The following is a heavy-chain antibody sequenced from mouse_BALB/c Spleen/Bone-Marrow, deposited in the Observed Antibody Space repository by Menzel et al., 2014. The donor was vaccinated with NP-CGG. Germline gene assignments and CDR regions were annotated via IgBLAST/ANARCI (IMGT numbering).Heavy chain of an antibody. J-gene: IGHJ4*01. CDR3: ARSRVPYFALDY. V-gene: IGHV1-81*01. CDR2: IYPGSGDT. CDR1: GFTFTDYV. Sequence: VQFQQSGPELVKPGASVKMSCTASGFTFTDYVINWVKQRTGQGLEWIGEIYPGSGDTYYNEKFKAKATLTADKSSNTVHMQLSSLTSEDSVVYFCARSRVPYFALDYWGQGTSVTVSS.